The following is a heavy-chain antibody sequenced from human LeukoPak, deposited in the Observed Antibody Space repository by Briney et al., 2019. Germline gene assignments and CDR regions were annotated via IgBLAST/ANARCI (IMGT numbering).Heavy chain of an antibody. CDR1: GFSFSQYW. V-gene: IGHV3-7*01. J-gene: IGHJ4*02. CDR2: INQDGSVK. CDR3: SRSLEY. Sequence: PGGSLRLSCTASGFSFSQYWMDWVRQGPGKGLEWVANINQDGSVKYYVDSVKGRFTISRDNTKNSLSLRMDSLRDDDTAVYYCSRSLEYLGRGTLVTVSS.